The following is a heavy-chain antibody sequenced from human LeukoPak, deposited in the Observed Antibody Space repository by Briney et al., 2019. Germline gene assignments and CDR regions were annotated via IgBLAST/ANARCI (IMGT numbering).Heavy chain of an antibody. CDR3: ARDNYYGSGSYPDY. CDR1: GGSISSYY. J-gene: IGHJ4*02. D-gene: IGHD3-10*01. V-gene: IGHV4-4*07. Sequence: PSETLSLTCTVSGGSISSYYWSWIRQPAGKGLEWIGRIYTSGSTNYNPSLKSRVTMSVDTSKNQFSLKLSSVTAADTAVYYCARDNYYGSGSYPDYWGQGTLATVSS. CDR2: IYTSGST.